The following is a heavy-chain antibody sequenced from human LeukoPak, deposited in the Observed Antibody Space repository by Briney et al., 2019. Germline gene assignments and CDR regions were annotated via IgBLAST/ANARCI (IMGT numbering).Heavy chain of an antibody. J-gene: IGHJ4*02. CDR2: LNKDGSAK. CDR3: ASFDSAIVTSDY. CDR1: GFTFSSFW. V-gene: IGHV3-7*03. Sequence: PGGSLSLSCAASGFTFSSFWLSWVGKAQGKGLRGVANLNKDGSAKHHVDSVKGRFTISRDNAKNSLYLQMNSLRAEDTAVYYCASFDSAIVTSDYWGQGTLVTVSS. D-gene: IGHD5-18*01.